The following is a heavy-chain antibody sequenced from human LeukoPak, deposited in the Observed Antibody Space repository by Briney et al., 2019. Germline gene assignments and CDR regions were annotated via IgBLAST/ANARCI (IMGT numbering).Heavy chain of an antibody. V-gene: IGHV1-69*13. Sequence: ASAKVSCKASGGTFSSYAISWVRQAPGQGLEWMGGIIPIFGTADYAQKFQGRVTITADESTSTAYMELSSLRSEDTAVYYCARARGRYCSGGSCYSFDYWGQGTLVTVSS. J-gene: IGHJ4*02. CDR1: GGTFSSYA. CDR3: ARARGRYCSGGSCYSFDY. CDR2: IIPIFGTA. D-gene: IGHD2-15*01.